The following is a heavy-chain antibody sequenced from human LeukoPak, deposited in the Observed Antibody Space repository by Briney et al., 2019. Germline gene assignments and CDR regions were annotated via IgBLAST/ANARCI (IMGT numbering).Heavy chain of an antibody. CDR3: AKDLYGDPIAGFDY. D-gene: IGHD4-17*01. J-gene: IGHJ4*02. V-gene: IGHV3-9*01. CDR1: GFTFDDYA. Sequence: GGSLRLSCAASGFTFDDYAMHWVRQAPGKGLEWVSGISWNSGSIGYADSVKGRFTISRDNAKNSLYLQMNSLRAEDTALYYCAKDLYGDPIAGFDYWGQGTLVTVSS. CDR2: ISWNSGSI.